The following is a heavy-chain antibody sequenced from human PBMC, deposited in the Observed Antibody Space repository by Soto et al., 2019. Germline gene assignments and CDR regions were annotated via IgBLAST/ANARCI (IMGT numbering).Heavy chain of an antibody. J-gene: IGHJ4*02. CDR2: IAYDGRNK. CDR1: GFTFSSYA. D-gene: IGHD5-18*01. CDR3: AKVRGYSYGLDFDY. V-gene: IGHV3-30*04. Sequence: GGSLRLSCAASGFTFSSYAMHWVRQAPGKGLEWVAVIAYDGRNKYYADSVKGRFTISRDNSKNTLYLQMNSLRAEDTAVYYCAKVRGYSYGLDFDYWGQGTLVTVSS.